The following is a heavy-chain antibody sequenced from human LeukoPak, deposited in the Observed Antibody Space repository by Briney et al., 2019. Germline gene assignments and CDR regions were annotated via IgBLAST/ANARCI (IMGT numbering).Heavy chain of an antibody. J-gene: IGHJ3*02. CDR1: GGSISSSSYY. Sequence: SETLSLTCTVSGGSISSSSYYWGWIRQPPGKELEWIGSIYYSGSTYYNPSLKSRVTISVDTSKNQFSLKLSSVTAADTAVYYCARRATRVVPAASGSGDDAFDIWGQGTMVTVSS. D-gene: IGHD2-2*01. CDR2: IYYSGST. CDR3: ARRATRVVPAASGSGDDAFDI. V-gene: IGHV4-39*01.